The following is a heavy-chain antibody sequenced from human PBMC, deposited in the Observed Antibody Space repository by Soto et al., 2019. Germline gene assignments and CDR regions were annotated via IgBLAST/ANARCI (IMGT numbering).Heavy chain of an antibody. V-gene: IGHV1-69*13. Sequence: SVMVSCKASGGTFSSYAISWVRQAPGQGLEWMGGIIPIFGTANYAQKFQGRVTITADESTSTAYMELSSLRSEDTAVYYCARLCPGIAAAGPRPLDVWGQGTTVTVSS. CDR2: IIPIFGTA. CDR1: GGTFSSYA. CDR3: ARLCPGIAAAGPRPLDV. D-gene: IGHD6-13*01. J-gene: IGHJ6*02.